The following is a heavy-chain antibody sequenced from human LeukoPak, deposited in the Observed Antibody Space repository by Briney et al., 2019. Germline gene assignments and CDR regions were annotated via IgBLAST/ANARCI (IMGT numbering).Heavy chain of an antibody. V-gene: IGHV4-4*07. CDR3: ARGLYYYMDV. Sequence: SETLSLTCTVSGGSISSYYWSWIRQPAGKGLEWIGRIYTSGSTYYNPSLKSRVTISVDRSKNQFSLKLSSVTVADTAVYYCARGLYYYMDVWGKGTTVTVSS. J-gene: IGHJ6*03. CDR2: IYTSGST. CDR1: GGSISSYY.